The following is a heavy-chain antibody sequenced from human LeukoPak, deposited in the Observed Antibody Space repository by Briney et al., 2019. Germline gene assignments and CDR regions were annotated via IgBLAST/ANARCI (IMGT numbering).Heavy chain of an antibody. Sequence: GGSLRLSCAASGFTFSSYAMSWVRQAPGKGLEWVSTISCSGYSTYYADSVKGRFTISRDNSKNTLYLQVSSLRAEDTAAYYCAKSLRVSSYYAMDGWGQGTTVTVSS. J-gene: IGHJ6*02. V-gene: IGHV3-23*01. CDR3: AKSLRVSSYYAMDG. CDR2: ISCSGYST. CDR1: GFTFSSYA. D-gene: IGHD4-17*01.